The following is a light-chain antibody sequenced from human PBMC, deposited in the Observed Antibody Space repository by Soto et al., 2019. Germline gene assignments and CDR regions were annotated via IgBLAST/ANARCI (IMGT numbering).Light chain of an antibody. CDR3: SSYTSSITLYV. J-gene: IGLJ1*01. Sequence: QSALTQPASVSGSPGQSITISCTGTSSDVGGYNDVSWYQQHPGNAPKLMIYDVSNRPSGVSNRFSGSKSGNTASLTISGLQAEDEADYYCSSYTSSITLYVFGTGTKLTVL. CDR2: DVS. CDR1: SSDVGGYND. V-gene: IGLV2-14*01.